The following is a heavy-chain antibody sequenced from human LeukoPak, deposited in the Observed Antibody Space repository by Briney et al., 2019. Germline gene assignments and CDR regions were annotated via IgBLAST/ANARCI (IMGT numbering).Heavy chain of an antibody. V-gene: IGHV3-7*01. Sequence: GGSLRLSCTASGLTFWMTWVRQAPGKGLEWVDNMKQDGSEKYYVDSVKGRFTISRDNAKNSLYLQMNSLRAEDTAVYYCARIYCSSTNCYRHFDYWGQGTLVAVSS. J-gene: IGHJ4*02. D-gene: IGHD2-2*01. CDR1: GLTFW. CDR2: MKQDGSEK. CDR3: ARIYCSSTNCYRHFDY.